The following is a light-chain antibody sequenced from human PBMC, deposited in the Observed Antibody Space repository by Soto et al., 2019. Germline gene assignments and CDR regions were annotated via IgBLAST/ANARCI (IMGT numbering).Light chain of an antibody. J-gene: IGLJ1*01. Sequence: QSVLTQPASVSGSPGQSITISCTGTSSDVGGYNYVSWYQQHPGKAPKLMIYEVNNRPSGVSNRFSGSKSGNTASLTISGLQAEDEADYYCCSYAGSYTYVFGIGTKLTVL. CDR3: CSYAGSYTYV. CDR2: EVN. V-gene: IGLV2-14*01. CDR1: SSDVGGYNY.